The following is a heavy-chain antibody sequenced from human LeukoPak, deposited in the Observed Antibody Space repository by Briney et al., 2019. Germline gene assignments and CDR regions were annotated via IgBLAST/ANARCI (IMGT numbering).Heavy chain of an antibody. CDR2: INPNSGGT. D-gene: IGHD3-22*01. V-gene: IGHV1-2*02. CDR3: ARDDHYDSSGFFY. CDR1: GYTFTGYY. Sequence: ASVKVSCKASGYTFTGYYMHWVRQAPGQGLEWMGWINPNSGGTNYAQKFQGRVTMTRDTSISTAYMELSRLRSDDTAVYYCARDDHYDSSGFFYWGQGTLVTASS. J-gene: IGHJ4*02.